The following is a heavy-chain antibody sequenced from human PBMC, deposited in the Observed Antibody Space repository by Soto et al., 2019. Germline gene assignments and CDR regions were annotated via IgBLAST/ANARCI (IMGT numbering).Heavy chain of an antibody. D-gene: IGHD2-2*01. V-gene: IGHV1-8*01. CDR2: MNPNSGNT. Sequence: ASVKVSCKASGYTFTSYDINWVRQATGQGVEWMGWMNPNSGNTGYAQKFQGRVTMTRNTSISTAYMELSSLRSEDTAVYYCARTDCSSTSCYQYYYYGMDVWGQGTTVTVSS. J-gene: IGHJ6*02. CDR3: ARTDCSSTSCYQYYYYGMDV. CDR1: GYTFTSYD.